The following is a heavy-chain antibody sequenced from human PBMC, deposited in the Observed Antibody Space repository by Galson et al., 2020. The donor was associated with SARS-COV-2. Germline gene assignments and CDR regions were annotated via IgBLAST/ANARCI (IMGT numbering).Heavy chain of an antibody. CDR3: AKDSSSWPDYYYYYGMDV. Sequence: GESLKISCAASGFTFSSYGMHWVRQAPGKGLEWVAFIRYDGSNKYYADSVKGRFTISRDNSKNTLYLQMNSLRAEDTAVYYCAKDSSSWPDYYYYYGMDVWGQGTTVTVSS. J-gene: IGHJ6*02. CDR2: IRYDGSNK. D-gene: IGHD6-13*01. V-gene: IGHV3-30*02. CDR1: GFTFSSYG.